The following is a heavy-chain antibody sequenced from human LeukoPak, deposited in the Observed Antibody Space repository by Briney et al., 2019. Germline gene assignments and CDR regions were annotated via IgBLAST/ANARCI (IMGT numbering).Heavy chain of an antibody. V-gene: IGHV3-15*01. CDR3: TNLYDSSGYYFDY. D-gene: IGHD3-22*01. J-gene: IGHJ4*02. CDR1: GFTVSSKY. Sequence: GGSLRLSCAASGFTVSSKYMGWVRQAPGKGPEWVGRIKSKTDGGTTDYAAPVKGRFTISRDDSKNTLYLQMNSLKTEDTAVYYCTNLYDSSGYYFDYWGQGTLVTVSS. CDR2: IKSKTDGGTT.